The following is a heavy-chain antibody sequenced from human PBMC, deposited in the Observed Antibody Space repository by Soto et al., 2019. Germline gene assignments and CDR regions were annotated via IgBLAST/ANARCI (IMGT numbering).Heavy chain of an antibody. CDR1: GFTFKAYA. V-gene: IGHV3-23*01. Sequence: QLLESGGASVQPGGSLRLSCVASGFTFKAYAMGWVRQAPGRGLEWVSSITATNGNTYYADSVRGRFTISRDNSRNSLFLQVNGLRPEDSALYYCAKDEGTSSTVFDYWGQGTRVTVPS. CDR3: AKDEGTSSTVFDY. CDR2: ITATNGNT. J-gene: IGHJ4*02. D-gene: IGHD4-4*01.